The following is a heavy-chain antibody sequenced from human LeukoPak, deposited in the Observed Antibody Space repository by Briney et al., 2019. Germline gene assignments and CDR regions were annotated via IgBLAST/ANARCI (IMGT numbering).Heavy chain of an antibody. Sequence: GGSLRLSCAASGFTFSSYAMTWVRQAPGKGLEWVSTISGSGGSTYYADSVKGRFTISRDNSKNTLSLQMNSLRAEDTAVYYCAKDRAADSIWSDYWGQGTLVTVPS. CDR1: GFTFSSYA. V-gene: IGHV3-23*01. J-gene: IGHJ4*02. D-gene: IGHD3-3*02. CDR2: ISGSGGST. CDR3: AKDRAADSIWSDY.